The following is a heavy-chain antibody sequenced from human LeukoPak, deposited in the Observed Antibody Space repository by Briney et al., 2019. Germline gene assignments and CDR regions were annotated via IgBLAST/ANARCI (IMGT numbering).Heavy chain of an antibody. V-gene: IGHV4-4*07. D-gene: IGHD2-2*01. J-gene: IGHJ6*03. CDR3: AREGQGYCSSTSCYGGKKYYYYYYMDV. CDR2: IYTSGST. CDR1: GGSFSGYY. Sequence: SETLSLTCAVYGGSFSGYYWSWIRQPAGKGLEWIGRIYTSGSTNYNPSLKSRVTMSVDTSKNQFSLKLSSVTAADTAVYYCAREGQGYCSSTSCYGGKKYYYYYYMDVWAKGPRSPSP.